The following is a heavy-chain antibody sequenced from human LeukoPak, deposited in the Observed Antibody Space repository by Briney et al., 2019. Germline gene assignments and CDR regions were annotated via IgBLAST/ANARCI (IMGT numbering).Heavy chain of an antibody. V-gene: IGHV3-23*01. CDR3: ATTLYYGSGSYSYYYYGMDV. Sequence: GGSLRLSCAASGFTFSSYWMNWVRQAPGKGLEWVSAISGSGGSTYYADSVKGRFTISRDNSKNTLYLQMNSLSAEDTAVYYCATTLYYGSGSYSYYYYGMDVWGQGTTVTVSS. D-gene: IGHD3-10*01. CDR2: ISGSGGST. J-gene: IGHJ6*02. CDR1: GFTFSSYW.